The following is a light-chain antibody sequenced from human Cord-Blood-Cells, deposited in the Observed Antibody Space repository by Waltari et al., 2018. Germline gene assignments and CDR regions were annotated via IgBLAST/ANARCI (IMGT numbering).Light chain of an antibody. V-gene: IGKV3-11*01. CDR1: QSVSSY. J-gene: IGKJ4*01. Sequence: EIVLTXSPATLXLSPXXRATLSSRASQSVSSYSAWSQQKPGQAPRLLIYDASNRATGIPARFSGSGSGTDFTLTISSLEPXDXAVYYCQQRSNWXPXVTFGGGTKVEIK. CDR3: QQRSNWXPXVT. CDR2: DAS.